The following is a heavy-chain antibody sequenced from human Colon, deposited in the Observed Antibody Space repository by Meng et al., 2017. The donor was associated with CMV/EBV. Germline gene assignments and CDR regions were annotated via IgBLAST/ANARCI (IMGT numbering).Heavy chain of an antibody. J-gene: IGHJ6*02. CDR2: ISSSGSYM. Sequence: GGSLRLSCTASGFTFSNYTVKWVRQAPGKGLEWVSSISSSGSYMYYADSVKGRFTISRDSAKTSVFLQMNNLRAEDTALYYCARDQAGDPLFYYTGLDVWGHGTPVTVSS. D-gene: IGHD2-21*01. V-gene: IGHV3-21*06. CDR1: GFTFSNYT. CDR3: ARDQAGDPLFYYTGLDV.